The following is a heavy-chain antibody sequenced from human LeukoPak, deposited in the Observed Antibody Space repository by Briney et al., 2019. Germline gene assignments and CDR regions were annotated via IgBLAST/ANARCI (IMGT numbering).Heavy chain of an antibody. J-gene: IGHJ3*02. CDR2: IYYNGNT. CDR1: GGSVSTYY. Sequence: SETLSLTCSVSGGSVSTYYWNWIRQPPGKGLEWIGYIYYNGNTHFNPSLKSRVTISIDMSKNQFSLRLNSVTAADTAIYYCARYYYDSSDFDAFDIWGQGTLVTVSS. D-gene: IGHD3-22*01. V-gene: IGHV4-59*02. CDR3: ARYYYDSSDFDAFDI.